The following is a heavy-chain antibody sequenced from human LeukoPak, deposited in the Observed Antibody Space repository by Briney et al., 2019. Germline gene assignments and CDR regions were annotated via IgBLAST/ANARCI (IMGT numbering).Heavy chain of an antibody. CDR2: IYHSGST. V-gene: IGHV4-59*12. D-gene: IGHD3-22*01. CDR1: GGSIRSYY. Sequence: PSETLSLTCTVSGGSIRSYYWSWIRQPPGKGLEWIGDIYHSGSTYYNPSLKSRATMSVDTSKNQFSLKLSSVTAADTAVYYCARPYYDSSGYYHDAFDIWGQGTMVTVSS. J-gene: IGHJ3*02. CDR3: ARPYYDSSGYYHDAFDI.